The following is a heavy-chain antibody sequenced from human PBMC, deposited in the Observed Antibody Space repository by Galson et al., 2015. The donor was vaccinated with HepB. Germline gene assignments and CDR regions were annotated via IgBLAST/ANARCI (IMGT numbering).Heavy chain of an antibody. Sequence: CAISGDSVSSNSAAWNWIRQSPSRGLERLGRTYYRSKWNNDYAVSVKSRITINPDTSKNQFSLQLNSVTPEDTAVYYCARELSSGQRNDAFDIWGQGTMVTVSS. V-gene: IGHV6-1*01. CDR1: GDSVSSNSAA. CDR3: ARELSSGQRNDAFDI. J-gene: IGHJ3*02. CDR2: TYYRSKWNN. D-gene: IGHD6-19*01.